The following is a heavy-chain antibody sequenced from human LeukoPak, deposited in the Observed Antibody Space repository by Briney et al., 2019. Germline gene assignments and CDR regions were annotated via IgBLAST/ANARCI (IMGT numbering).Heavy chain of an antibody. V-gene: IGHV3-30*02. Sequence: GGSLRLSCAASGFTFSSYGMHWVRQAPGKGLEWVAFIRYDGSNKYYADSVKGRFTISRDNSKNTVYLQMNSLRAEDTAVYYCARGPVGSDGSGSYYYYYYYYMDVWGKGTTVTVSS. J-gene: IGHJ6*03. D-gene: IGHD3-10*01. CDR3: ARGPVGSDGSGSYYYYYYYYMDV. CDR1: GFTFSSYG. CDR2: IRYDGSNK.